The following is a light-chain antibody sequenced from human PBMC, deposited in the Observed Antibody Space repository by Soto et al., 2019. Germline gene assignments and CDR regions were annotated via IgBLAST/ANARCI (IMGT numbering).Light chain of an antibody. Sequence: QSVLTQPPSVSGALGQRVTISCTGSGSNIGAGYDVHWYQHRPGTAPKLLVFGDSHRPSGVPDRFSGSKSGTSASLAITGLQAEDEGDYYCQSYDSTLDARYVFGTGTKVTVL. V-gene: IGLV1-40*01. J-gene: IGLJ1*01. CDR3: QSYDSTLDARYV. CDR2: GDS. CDR1: GSNIGAGYD.